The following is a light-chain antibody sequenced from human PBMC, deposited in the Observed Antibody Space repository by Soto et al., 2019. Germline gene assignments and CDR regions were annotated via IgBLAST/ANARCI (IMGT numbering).Light chain of an antibody. J-gene: IGKJ2*01. CDR3: PQYNNWPPYT. CDR2: GES. CDR1: QSVSSN. V-gene: IGKV3D-15*01. Sequence: EIVMTQSPATLSVSPGERATLSCRASQSVSSNLAWYQQKPVQAPRLLIYGESTRATGIPARFSGSGAGTEFTLNISSLQSEDFAVYYCPQYNNWPPYTFGQRTKMEIK.